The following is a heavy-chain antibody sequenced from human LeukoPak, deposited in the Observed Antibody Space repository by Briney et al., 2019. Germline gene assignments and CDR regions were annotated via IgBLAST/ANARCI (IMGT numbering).Heavy chain of an antibody. Sequence: SETLSLTCAVYGGSFSGYYWSWIRQPPGKGLKWIGEINHSGSTNYNPSLKSRVTISVDTSKNQFSLKLSSVTAADTAVYYCARVHYDILTGSSRPDYWGQGTLVTVSS. CDR1: GGSFSGYY. V-gene: IGHV4-34*01. CDR2: INHSGST. J-gene: IGHJ4*02. CDR3: ARVHYDILTGSSRPDY. D-gene: IGHD3-9*01.